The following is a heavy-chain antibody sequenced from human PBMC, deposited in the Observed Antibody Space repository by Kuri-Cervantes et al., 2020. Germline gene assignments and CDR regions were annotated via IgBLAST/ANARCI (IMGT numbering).Heavy chain of an antibody. Sequence: GGSLRLSCAASGFTFSTYAMSWVRQAPGKGLEWVSGMGTSTTDPHYADSVKGRFTISRDISKNTLYLQMNSLRAEDTAVYYCAKADYYSSYYMDVWGKGTTVTVSS. V-gene: IGHV3-23*01. CDR3: AKADYYSSYYMDV. CDR2: MGTSTTDP. CDR1: GFTFSTYA. J-gene: IGHJ6*03.